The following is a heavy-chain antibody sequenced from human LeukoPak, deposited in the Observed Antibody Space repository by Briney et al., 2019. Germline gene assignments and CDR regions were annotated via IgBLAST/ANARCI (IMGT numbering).Heavy chain of an antibody. D-gene: IGHD6-13*01. V-gene: IGHV1-2*02. CDR3: ARVAGSSSWYDYYFDY. CDR2: INPNSGGT. CDR1: GYIFSDYY. J-gene: IGHJ4*02. Sequence: ASVKVSCKASGYIFSDYYLHWVRQAPGQGLEWMGWINPNSGGTNYAQKFQGRVTMTRDTSISTAYMELSRLRSDDTAVYYCARVAGSSSWYDYYFDYWGQGTLVTVSS.